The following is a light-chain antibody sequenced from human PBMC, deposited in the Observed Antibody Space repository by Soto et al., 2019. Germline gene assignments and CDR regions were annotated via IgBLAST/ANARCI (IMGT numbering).Light chain of an antibody. Sequence: EIVLTQSPGTLSLSPGERATLSCRASQTIRSNNLAWYQQKPGQAPRLVIYGASSRATGIPDRFSGSGSGTDFPLTISRLEPDDFAVYYCQQSDRSPLYTFGPGTKVDIK. J-gene: IGKJ3*01. CDR3: QQSDRSPLYT. CDR2: GAS. CDR1: QTIRSNN. V-gene: IGKV3-20*01.